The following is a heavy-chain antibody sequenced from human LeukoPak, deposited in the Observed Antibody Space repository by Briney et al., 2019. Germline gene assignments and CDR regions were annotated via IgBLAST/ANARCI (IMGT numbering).Heavy chain of an antibody. Sequence: GGSLRLSCAASGFTFSDHYMDWVRQAPGQGLEWVGRTRNREKSYTTEYAASVKGRFTISRDDSNNLLFLQMNSLKTEDTAVYFCVRTYRDDDYPYNAFDIWGPGTMVTVSS. CDR3: VRTYRDDDYPYNAFDI. J-gene: IGHJ3*02. V-gene: IGHV3-72*01. CDR2: TRNREKSYTT. D-gene: IGHD5-12*01. CDR1: GFTFSDHY.